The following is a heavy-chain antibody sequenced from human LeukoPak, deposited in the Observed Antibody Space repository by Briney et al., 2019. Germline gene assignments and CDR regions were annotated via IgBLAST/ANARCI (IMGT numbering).Heavy chain of an antibody. CDR2: INPNSGDT. CDR1: GYTFTGYH. V-gene: IGHV1-2*06. D-gene: IGHD2-2*01. CDR3: ARDYCSSTSCLFDY. Sequence: GASVTVSCKASGYTFTGYHMHWVRQAPGQGLEWMGRINPNSGDTNYVQKFQGRVAMTRDTSISTAFMELTRLRSDDTAVYYCARDYCSSTSCLFDYWGQGTLVTVSS. J-gene: IGHJ4*02.